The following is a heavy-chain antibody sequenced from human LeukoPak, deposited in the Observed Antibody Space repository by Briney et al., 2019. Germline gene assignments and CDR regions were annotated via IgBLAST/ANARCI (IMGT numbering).Heavy chain of an antibody. V-gene: IGHV1-2*02. Sequence: ASVKVSCKASGYTFTGYYMHWVRQAPGQGLEWMGCINPNSGGTNYAQKFQGRVTMTRDTSISTAYMELSRLRSDDTAVYYCARASGYSYGYYYGMDVWGQGTTVTVSS. D-gene: IGHD5-18*01. CDR1: GYTFTGYY. CDR2: INPNSGGT. J-gene: IGHJ6*02. CDR3: ARASGYSYGYYYGMDV.